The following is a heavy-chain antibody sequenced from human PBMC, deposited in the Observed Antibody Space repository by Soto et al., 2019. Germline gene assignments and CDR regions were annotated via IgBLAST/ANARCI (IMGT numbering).Heavy chain of an antibody. V-gene: IGHV1-8*01. J-gene: IGHJ4*02. CDR1: GYTFTSYD. D-gene: IGHD3-16*02. CDR2: MNPNSGNT. Sequence: ASVKVSCKASGYTFTSYDINWVRQATGQGLGWMGWMNPNSGNTGYAQKFQGRVTMTRNTSISTAYMELSSLRTEDTALYYCMTDRQYRPAYWGQGTQVTVSS. CDR3: MTDRQYRPAY.